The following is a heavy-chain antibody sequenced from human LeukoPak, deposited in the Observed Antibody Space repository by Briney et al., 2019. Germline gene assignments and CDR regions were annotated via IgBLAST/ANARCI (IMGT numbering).Heavy chain of an antibody. J-gene: IGHJ4*02. V-gene: IGHV1-46*01. CDR2: INPSGGST. Sequence: ASVKVSCKASGYTFTSYYIHWVRQAPGQGLEWMGIINPSGGSTSYGQKFQGRVTVTRDMSTTTVYMELSSLRSEDTAVYYCARDNSPIPETFVYRDPYDFYFDYWRQGTLVTVSS. CDR1: GYTFTSYY. D-gene: IGHD4-23*01. CDR3: ARDNSPIPETFVYRDPYDFYFDY.